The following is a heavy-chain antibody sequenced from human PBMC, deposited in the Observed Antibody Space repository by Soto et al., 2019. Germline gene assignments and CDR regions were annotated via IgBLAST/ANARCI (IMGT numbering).Heavy chain of an antibody. CDR2: IYYSGST. V-gene: IGHV4-31*03. CDR3: ARDLAYNLGYFDY. CDR1: GGSISGYY. Sequence: SETLSLTCTVSGGSISGYYWSWLRQHPGKGLEWIGYIYYSGSTYYNPSLKSRVTISADTSKNQFSLKLSSVTAADTAVYYCARDLAYNLGYFDYWGQGTLVTVSS. J-gene: IGHJ4*02. D-gene: IGHD3-16*01.